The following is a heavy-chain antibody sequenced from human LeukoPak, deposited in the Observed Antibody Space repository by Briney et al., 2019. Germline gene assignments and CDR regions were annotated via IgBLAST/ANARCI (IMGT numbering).Heavy chain of an antibody. V-gene: IGHV4-34*01. D-gene: IGHD3-10*01. Sequence: SSETLSLTCAVYGGSFSGYYWSWIRQPPGKGLEWIGEINHSGSTNYNPSLKSRVTISVDTSKNQFSLKLSSVTAADTAVYYCARNPPAAAEFYFDYWGQGTLVTVSS. CDR1: GGSFSGYY. CDR2: INHSGST. CDR3: ARNPPAAAEFYFDY. J-gene: IGHJ4*02.